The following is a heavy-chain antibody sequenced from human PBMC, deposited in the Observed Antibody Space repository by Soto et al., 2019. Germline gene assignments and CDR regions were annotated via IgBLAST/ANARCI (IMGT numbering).Heavy chain of an antibody. Sequence: QVQLVESGGGLVKPGGSLRLSCAASGFTFSDYYMSWLRQAPGKGLEWVSYISSSSSYTNYADSVKGRFTISRDNAKNSLYLQLNRLRAEDTAVYYCARDHHRYSGYEYVDYWGQGTMVTVSS. J-gene: IGHJ4*02. CDR1: GFTFSDYY. CDR3: ARDHHRYSGYEYVDY. D-gene: IGHD5-12*01. V-gene: IGHV3-11*05. CDR2: ISSSSSYT.